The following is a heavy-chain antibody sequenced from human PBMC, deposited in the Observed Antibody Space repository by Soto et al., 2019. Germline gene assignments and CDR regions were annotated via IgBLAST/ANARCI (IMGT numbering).Heavy chain of an antibody. J-gene: IGHJ4*02. Sequence: VASVKVSCKASGYTFTSYYMHWVRQAPGQGLEWMGIINPSGGSTSYAQKFQGRVTMTRDTSTSTVYMELSSLRSEDTAVYYCARDHYGDSGDSYFDYWGQGTLVTVSS. D-gene: IGHD4-17*01. V-gene: IGHV1-46*01. CDR3: ARDHYGDSGDSYFDY. CDR1: GYTFTSYY. CDR2: INPSGGST.